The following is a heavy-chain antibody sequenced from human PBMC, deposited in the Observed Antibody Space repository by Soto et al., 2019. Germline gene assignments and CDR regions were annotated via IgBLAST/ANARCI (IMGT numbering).Heavy chain of an antibody. CDR2: ISSRSDI. CDR3: AREYTAWPLAYGLDV. CDR1: GFTFSTYS. V-gene: IGHV3-21*02. D-gene: IGHD2-2*02. Sequence: EVQLVESGGGLVKPGGSLRLSCVGSGFTFSTYSINWVRQAPGKGLEWVSSISSRSDIYYADSVKGRFTISRDNAKNPVSLQMNSLRAEDTAVYYCAREYTAWPLAYGLDVWGQGTTVTVSS. J-gene: IGHJ6*02.